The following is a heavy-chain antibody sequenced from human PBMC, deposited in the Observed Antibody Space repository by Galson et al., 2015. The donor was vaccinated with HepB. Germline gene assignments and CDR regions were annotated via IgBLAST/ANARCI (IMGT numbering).Heavy chain of an antibody. Sequence: SLRLSCAASGFMFSTYGMHWVRQAPGKGLEWVAVLSHDGTNKNYADSVKGRFTISRDNFKNTLFLQMNSLRLEDTAVYYCVKEDYSTSSMDLDFWGQGTLVTVSS. J-gene: IGHJ4*02. CDR2: LSHDGTNK. D-gene: IGHD6-6*01. CDR3: VKEDYSTSSMDLDF. CDR1: GFMFSTYG. V-gene: IGHV3-30*18.